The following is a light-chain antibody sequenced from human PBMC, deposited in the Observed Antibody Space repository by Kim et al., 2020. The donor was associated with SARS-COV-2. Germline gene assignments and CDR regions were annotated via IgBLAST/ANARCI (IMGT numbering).Light chain of an antibody. CDR2: DAS. CDR3: QQYGSF. Sequence: EDVLTQSPGTLSLSPGERATLSCRSGQSISSSYLAWYQQKRGQAPRLLMYDASNRAPGVPDRFSGSGSGTDFTLTISRLEPEDFAVYYCQQYGSFFGGGTKVDIK. V-gene: IGKV3-20*01. J-gene: IGKJ4*01. CDR1: QSISSSY.